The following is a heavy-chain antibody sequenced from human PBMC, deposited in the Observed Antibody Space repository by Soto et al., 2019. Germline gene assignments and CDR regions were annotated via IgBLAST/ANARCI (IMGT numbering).Heavy chain of an antibody. CDR3: ARSRNSAVADSFDF. J-gene: IGHJ4*02. CDR2: ISRDGSNK. CDR1: GFTFSMYA. D-gene: IGHD3-10*01. Sequence: PWGSLGLSSASSGFTFSMYAIHWVRQAPGKGLEWVAVISRDGSNKYYVDSVKGRFTISRDNSKNTLYLQMNSLRDEDTAVYYCARSRNSAVADSFDFWGQGTMVTVSS. V-gene: IGHV3-30*04.